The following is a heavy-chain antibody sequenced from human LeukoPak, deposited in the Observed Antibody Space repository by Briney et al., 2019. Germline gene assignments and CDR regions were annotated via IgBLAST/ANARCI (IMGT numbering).Heavy chain of an antibody. CDR2: IKEDGSDK. CDR3: ARDTGYNTFDY. J-gene: IGHJ4*02. CDR1: GLTFSNYW. V-gene: IGHV3-7*05. D-gene: IGHD5-24*01. Sequence: GGSLRLSCAASGLTFSNYWMSWVRQAPGKGLEWVANIKEDGSDKYYVDSVKGRFTTSRDNAKNSQYLQMNSLRAEDTAVYYCARDTGYNTFDYWGQGTLVTVSS.